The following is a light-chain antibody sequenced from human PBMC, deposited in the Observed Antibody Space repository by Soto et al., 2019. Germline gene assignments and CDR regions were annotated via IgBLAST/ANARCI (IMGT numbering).Light chain of an antibody. V-gene: IGKV3-20*01. CDR3: QQYTASPFT. J-gene: IGKJ3*01. CDR1: QSVGSNY. CDR2: GAS. Sequence: EIVLTQSPGTLSLSPGERATLYCRASQSVGSNYLAWYQQKPGQAPRVLIYGASSRATGIPDRFSGSGSEADFTLYCSRLEPEDFAVYYCQQYTASPFTFGPGTKVDIK.